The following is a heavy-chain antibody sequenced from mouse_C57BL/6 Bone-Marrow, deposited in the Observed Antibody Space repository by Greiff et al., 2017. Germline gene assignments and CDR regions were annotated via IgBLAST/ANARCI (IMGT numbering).Heavy chain of an antibody. J-gene: IGHJ3*01. CDR2: IYPGDGDT. CDR1: GYAFSSSW. V-gene: IGHV1-82*01. Sequence: QVQLQQSGPELVKPGASVKISCKASGYAFSSSWMNWVKQRPGKGLEWIGRIYPGDGDTNYNGKFKGKATLTADKSSSTAYMQLSSLTSEDSAVYFCARHGTTFAYGCQGTLVTVSA. D-gene: IGHD1-1*01. CDR3: ARHGTTFAY.